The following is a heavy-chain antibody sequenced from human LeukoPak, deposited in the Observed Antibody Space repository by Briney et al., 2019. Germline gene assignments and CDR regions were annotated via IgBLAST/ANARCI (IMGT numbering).Heavy chain of an antibody. J-gene: IGHJ4*02. Sequence: SETLSLTCTIYGGSFSGYYWSWIRQPPGKGLEWIGEINHSGSTNYNPSLKSRVTISVDTSKNQFSLKLSSVTAADTAVYYCARGPSGYSSGWYGGYFDYWGQGTLVTVSS. CDR1: GGSFSGYY. CDR3: ARGPSGYSSGWYGGYFDY. D-gene: IGHD6-19*01. V-gene: IGHV4-34*01. CDR2: INHSGST.